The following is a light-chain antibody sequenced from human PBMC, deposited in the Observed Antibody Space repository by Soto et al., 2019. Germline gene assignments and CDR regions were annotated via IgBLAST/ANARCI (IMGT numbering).Light chain of an antibody. V-gene: IGKV3-11*01. Sequence: EIVLTQSPATLSLSPGERATLSCRASQSVSSYFAWYQQKPGQAPRLLIYDASNRATGIPARFSGSGSGTDVTLTISSLEPEDFAVYYCQQRSNWPPMYTFGQGTKLEIK. CDR1: QSVSSY. J-gene: IGKJ2*01. CDR2: DAS. CDR3: QQRSNWPPMYT.